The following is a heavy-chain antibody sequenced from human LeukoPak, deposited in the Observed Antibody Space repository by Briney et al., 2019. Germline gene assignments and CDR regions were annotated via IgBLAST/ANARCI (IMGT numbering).Heavy chain of an antibody. D-gene: IGHD4-23*01. CDR1: GFTFSNYW. V-gene: IGHV3-7*01. J-gene: IGHJ4*02. Sequence: PGGSLRLSCAASGFTFSNYWMSWVRQAPGKGLEWVANIKEDGSKKNYVDSVKGRFTISRDNARNSLYLQMNSLRAEDTAVYYCARLPISGGNFDYWGQGTLVTVSS. CDR2: IKEDGSKK. CDR3: ARLPISGGNFDY.